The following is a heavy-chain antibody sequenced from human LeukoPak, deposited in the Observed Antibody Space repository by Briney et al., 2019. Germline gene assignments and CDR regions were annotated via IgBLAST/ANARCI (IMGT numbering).Heavy chain of an antibody. CDR2: ISSTSSYI. J-gene: IGHJ4*02. CDR3: ARVPDTAMPYGDY. CDR1: GFTFSSYS. V-gene: IGHV3-21*01. D-gene: IGHD5-18*01. Sequence: GGSLRLSCAASGFTFSSYSMNWVRQAPGKGLEWVSSISSTSSYIYYADSVKGRFAISRDNAKKSLYLQMNSLRVEDTAVYYSARVPDTAMPYGDYWGRGTLVTVSS.